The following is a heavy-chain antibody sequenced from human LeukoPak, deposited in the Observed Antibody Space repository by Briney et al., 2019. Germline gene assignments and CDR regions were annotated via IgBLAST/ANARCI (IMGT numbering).Heavy chain of an antibody. CDR1: GYTFTGYY. D-gene: IGHD2-2*01. J-gene: IGHJ6*02. CDR2: INPNSGGT. Sequence: ASVKVSCKASGYTFTGYYMHWVRQAPGQGLEWMGWINPNSGGTNYAQKFQGRVTMTRDTSISTAYMELSRLRSDDTAVYYCAGEGRIVVVPAAINYYYYGMDVWGQGTTVTVSS. CDR3: AGEGRIVVVPAAINYYYYGMDV. V-gene: IGHV1-2*02.